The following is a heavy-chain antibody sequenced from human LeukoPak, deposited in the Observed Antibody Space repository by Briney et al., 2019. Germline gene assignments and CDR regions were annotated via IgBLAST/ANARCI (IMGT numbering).Heavy chain of an antibody. CDR1: GFTFSNAW. J-gene: IGHJ4*02. CDR2: NKSKTDGGTT. V-gene: IGHV3-15*01. D-gene: IGHD6-13*01. Sequence: GGSLRLSCAASGFTFSNAWMSWARQAPGKGPEWVGRNKSKTDGGTTDYAAPVKGRFTISRDDSKNTLYLQMNSLKTEDTAVYYCTSRQGKKQLAYFYYWGQGTLVTVSS. CDR3: TSRQGKKQLAYFYY.